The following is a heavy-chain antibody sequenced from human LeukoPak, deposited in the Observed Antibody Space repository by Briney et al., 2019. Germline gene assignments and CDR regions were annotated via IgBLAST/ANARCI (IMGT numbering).Heavy chain of an antibody. D-gene: IGHD1-26*01. Sequence: GGSLRLSCAVSGFNISRYYMNWVRQAPGKGLEWVAVISYDGSNKYYADSVKGRFTISRDNSKNTLYLQMDSLRAEDTAVYYCAKVRFPSGSSFVLETWGQGTLVTVSS. CDR2: ISYDGSNK. V-gene: IGHV3-30*18. CDR3: AKVRFPSGSSFVLET. J-gene: IGHJ5*02. CDR1: GFNISRYY.